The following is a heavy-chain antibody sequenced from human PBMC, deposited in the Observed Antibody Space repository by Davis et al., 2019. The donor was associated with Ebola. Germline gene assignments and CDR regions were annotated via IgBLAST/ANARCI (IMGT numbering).Heavy chain of an antibody. CDR1: GGTFSSYA. CDR2: IIPVFGIP. V-gene: IGHV1-69*13. CDR3: ARDRYSDGSGYFFERSH. Sequence: SVKVSCKASGGTFSSYAISWVRQAPGQGLDWMGGIIPVFGIPKYAQKFQGRVTITADESTSTAYMELSSLRSEDTAVYYCARDRYSDGSGYFFERSHWGQGTLVTVSS. D-gene: IGHD3-22*01. J-gene: IGHJ4*02.